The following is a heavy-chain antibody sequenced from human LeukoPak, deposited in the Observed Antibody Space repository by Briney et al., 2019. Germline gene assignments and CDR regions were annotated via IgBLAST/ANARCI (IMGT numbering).Heavy chain of an antibody. CDR1: GFPLSSYS. V-gene: IGHV3-48*01. CDR2: ISSSGSAI. J-gene: IGHJ4*02. CDR3: VRVKDSYFDY. Sequence: PGGSLRLSCAASGFPLSSYSINWVRQAPGKGLEWASYISSSGSAIYYVDSVKGRFTVSRDNAKNSLFLQMNSPRAEDTAVYYCVRVKDSYFDYWGQAALVTVSS. D-gene: IGHD3-22*01.